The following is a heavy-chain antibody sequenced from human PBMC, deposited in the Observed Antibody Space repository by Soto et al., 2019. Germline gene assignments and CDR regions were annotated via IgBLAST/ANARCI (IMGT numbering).Heavy chain of an antibody. CDR1: GYTFTDYH. D-gene: IGHD1-7*01. J-gene: IGHJ4*02. V-gene: IGHV1-2*04. CDR2: IYPKSGGT. Sequence: QVQLVQSGAEVKKPGASVKVSCKASGYTFTDYHIHWVRQAPGQGLEWMGWIYPKSGGTNYAQKFQGCVTMTTDTSISTTYMELSGLNSEDTAVYYCVRENWHYENWGQGTLVTVSS. CDR3: VRENWHYEN.